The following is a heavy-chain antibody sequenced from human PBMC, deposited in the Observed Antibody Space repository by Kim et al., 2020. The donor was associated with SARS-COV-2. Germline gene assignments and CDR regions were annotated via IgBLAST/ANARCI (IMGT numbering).Heavy chain of an antibody. V-gene: IGHV1-2*02. CDR2: INTDSGGP. CDR1: GYIFTDYY. J-gene: IGHJ5*02. D-gene: IGHD3-3*01. CDR3: ARGEKTDFWSGSPFDA. Sequence: ASVKVSCKPLGYIFTDYYIHWVRQAPGQGLEWIAWINTDSGGPNYAAKFQGRVTVTRDTSISTAYMEMRDLTPDDTAVYFCARGEKTDFWSGSPFDAWGRGSVVSV.